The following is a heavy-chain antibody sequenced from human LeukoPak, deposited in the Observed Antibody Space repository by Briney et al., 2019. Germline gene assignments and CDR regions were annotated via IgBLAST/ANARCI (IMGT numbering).Heavy chain of an antibody. CDR2: INPNSGGT. CDR1: GYTFTGYY. CDR3: ARDGLIAAAGTNWFNP. V-gene: IGHV1-2*02. Sequence: ASVKVSCTASGYTFTGYYMHWVRQAPGQGLEWMGWINPNSGGTNYAQKFQGRVTMTRDTSISTAYMELSRLRSDDTAVYYCARDGLIAAAGTNWFNPWGQGTLVTVSS. D-gene: IGHD6-13*01. J-gene: IGHJ5*02.